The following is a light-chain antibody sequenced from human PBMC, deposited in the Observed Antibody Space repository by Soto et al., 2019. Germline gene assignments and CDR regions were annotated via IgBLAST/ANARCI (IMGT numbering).Light chain of an antibody. V-gene: IGKV1-5*03. CDR2: KAS. CDR3: QQYISYRA. J-gene: IGKJ1*01. Sequence: DIPMSQSTSTLSASVGDTVTITCRASQSIDTWLAWHQQKPGRAPNLLISKASILESGVPSRFSGSGSGTDFTLTINGLQPDDFAIYYCQQYISYRAFGQGTKVDI. CDR1: QSIDTW.